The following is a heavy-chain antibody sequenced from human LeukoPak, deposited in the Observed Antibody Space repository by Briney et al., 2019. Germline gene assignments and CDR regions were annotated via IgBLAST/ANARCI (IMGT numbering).Heavy chain of an antibody. CDR3: ARAGSSSSPPRDY. D-gene: IGHD6-13*01. Sequence: SETLSLTCTVSGGSISSYYWSWIRQPPGKGLEWIGYISYSGSTNYNPSLKSRVTMSVDTSKNQFSLKLSSVTAADTAVYYCARAGSSSSPPRDYWGQGTLVTVSS. CDR1: GGSISSYY. J-gene: IGHJ4*02. CDR2: ISYSGST. V-gene: IGHV4-59*01.